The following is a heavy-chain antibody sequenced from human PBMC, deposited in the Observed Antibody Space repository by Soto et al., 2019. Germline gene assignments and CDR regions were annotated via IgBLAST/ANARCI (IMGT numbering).Heavy chain of an antibody. Sequence: ASVTVSCKASGDTFTSYYMHWVRQAPGQGLEWMGIINPSGGSTSYAQKFQGRVTMTEDTPTDTAYMELSSLRSEDTAVYYCATQRFTHYYDSSGYYYGGGWGQGTLVTVPS. CDR2: INPSGGST. J-gene: IGHJ4*02. D-gene: IGHD3-22*01. V-gene: IGHV1-46*01. CDR3: ATQRFTHYYDSSGYYYGGG. CDR1: GDTFTSYY.